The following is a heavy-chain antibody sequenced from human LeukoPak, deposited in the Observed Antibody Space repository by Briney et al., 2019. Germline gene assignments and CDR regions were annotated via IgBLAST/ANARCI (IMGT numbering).Heavy chain of an antibody. Sequence: GGSLRLSCAASGFTFSSYWMSWVRQAPGKGLEWVANINQDGSEKYYADSVKGRFTISRDNSKNTLYLQMNSLRAEDTAVYYCAKDRGYSGSYYFDYWGQGTLVTVSS. CDR1: GFTFSSYW. D-gene: IGHD1-26*01. J-gene: IGHJ4*02. CDR3: AKDRGYSGSYYFDY. V-gene: IGHV3-7*01. CDR2: INQDGSEK.